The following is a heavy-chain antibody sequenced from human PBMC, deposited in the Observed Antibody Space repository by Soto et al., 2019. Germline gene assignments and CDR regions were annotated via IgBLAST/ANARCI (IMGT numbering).Heavy chain of an antibody. D-gene: IGHD6-19*01. CDR2: ISAYNGNT. J-gene: IGHJ3*02. V-gene: IGHV1-18*01. CDR1: GYTFTSYG. Sequence: ASVKVSCKASGYTFTSYGISWVRQAPGQGLEWMGWISAYNGNTNYAQKLQGRVTMTTDTSTSTAYMELRSLRSDDTAVYYCARDSAVADPLDYAFDIWGQGTTVTVSS. CDR3: ARDSAVADPLDYAFDI.